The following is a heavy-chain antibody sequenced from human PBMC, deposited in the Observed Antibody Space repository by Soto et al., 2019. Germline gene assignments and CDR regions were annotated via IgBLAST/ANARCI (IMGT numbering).Heavy chain of an antibody. J-gene: IGHJ4*02. D-gene: IGHD3-22*01. Sequence: QVQLVQSGAEVKKPGASVKVSCKASGYTFTSYGISWVRQAPGQGLEWMGWISAYNGNTHYAQKLQGRVTMTTDTSTSTAYMELRSLRSDDTAVYYCPRGPPSYYDSSGYYKYFDYLGQGTLVTVSS. V-gene: IGHV1-18*01. CDR2: ISAYNGNT. CDR1: GYTFTSYG. CDR3: PRGPPSYYDSSGYYKYFDY.